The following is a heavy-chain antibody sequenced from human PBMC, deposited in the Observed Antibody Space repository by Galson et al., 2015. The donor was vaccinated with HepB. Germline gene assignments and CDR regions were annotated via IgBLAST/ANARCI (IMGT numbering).Heavy chain of an antibody. CDR1: GYSFTSYW. V-gene: IGHV5-51*01. CDR2: IYPGNSDI. CDR3: ARGGSFYDY. J-gene: IGHJ4*01. Sequence: QSGAEVKKPGESLKISCQASGYSFTSYWVGWVRQMPGKGLEWMAMIYPGNSDIRYSPSFQGQVTISADKSITTAYLQWSSLKASDTAMYFCARGGSFYDYWGHGTLVTVSS. D-gene: IGHD1-26*01.